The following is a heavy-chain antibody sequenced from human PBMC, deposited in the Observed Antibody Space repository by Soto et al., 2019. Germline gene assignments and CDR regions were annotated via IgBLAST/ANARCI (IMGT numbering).Heavy chain of an antibody. D-gene: IGHD3-3*01. CDR2: IGSSGSIM. Sequence: QPGGSLRLSCAASGFSFSSYEMNWVRQAPGKGLEWISYIGSSGSIMYYADSVKGRFTISRDNAKNSLYLQMDSLRAEDTAVYFCARDPTIFGVVIAHFDSWGQGTLVTVSS. CDR1: GFSFSSYE. V-gene: IGHV3-48*03. J-gene: IGHJ4*02. CDR3: ARDPTIFGVVIAHFDS.